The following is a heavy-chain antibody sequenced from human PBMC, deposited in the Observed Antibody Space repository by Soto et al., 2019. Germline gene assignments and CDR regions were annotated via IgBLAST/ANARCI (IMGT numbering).Heavy chain of an antibody. CDR3: AKEWWNEFYYFDY. CDR2: ISYDGNNK. CDR1: GFTFKSYG. D-gene: IGHD1-1*01. Sequence: QVQLVESGGGVVQPGRSLRLSCSASGFTFKSYGMHWVRQAPGKGLESVAIISYDGNNKYYAESVKGRFTISRDNSKDTIYLQMNSLRAEDTALYYCAKEWWNEFYYFDYWGQGTLVTVSS. V-gene: IGHV3-30*18. J-gene: IGHJ4*02.